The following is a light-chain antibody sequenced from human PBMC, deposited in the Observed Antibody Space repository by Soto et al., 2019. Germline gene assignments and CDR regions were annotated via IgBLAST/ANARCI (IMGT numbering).Light chain of an antibody. CDR2: GAS. CDR3: QQYGSSPRLT. CDR1: QSVSSSY. J-gene: IGKJ4*01. Sequence: EIVLTQSPGTLSLSPGERATLSCRASQSVSSSYLAWYQQKPGQAPRLLIYGASSRATGIPDRFSGSGSVTDFTITISRLEPEDFAVYYCQQYGSSPRLTFGGGTKVEIK. V-gene: IGKV3-20*01.